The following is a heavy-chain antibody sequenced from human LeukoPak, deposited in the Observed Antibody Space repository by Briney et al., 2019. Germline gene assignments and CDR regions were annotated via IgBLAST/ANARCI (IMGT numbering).Heavy chain of an antibody. CDR3: ARYTSSWFFDS. J-gene: IGHJ4*02. Sequence: SQTLSLTCAISGDSVSSTSAAWNWLRQSPSRGLEWLGRTYYRSKWDSDYAASVRGRITVNPDTSTNQFSLQLNSVTPEDTAVYYCARYTSSWFFDSWGLGTLVTVSS. V-gene: IGHV6-1*01. CDR2: TYYRSKWDS. CDR1: GDSVSSTSAA. D-gene: IGHD6-13*01.